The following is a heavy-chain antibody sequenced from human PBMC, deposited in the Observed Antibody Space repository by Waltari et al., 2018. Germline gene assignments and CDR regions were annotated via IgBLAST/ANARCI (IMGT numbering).Heavy chain of an antibody. J-gene: IGHJ4*02. V-gene: IGHV3-23*01. CDR2: ITVGDDT. CDR1: GITFSNYA. CDR3: ATPFYNWDDPLHS. D-gene: IGHD1-20*01. Sequence: EVQLLESGGDLVQPGGSLILSCAASGITFSNYAINWVRLAPGTGLEWVSGITVGDDTYYADSVRGRFTISRDTSKDTVYLQMNGLRADDTALYYCATPFYNWDDPLHSWGQGTLVTVSS.